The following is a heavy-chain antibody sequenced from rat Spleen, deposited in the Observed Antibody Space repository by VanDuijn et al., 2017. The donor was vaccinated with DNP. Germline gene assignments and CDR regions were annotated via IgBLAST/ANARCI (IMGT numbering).Heavy chain of an antibody. V-gene: IGHV5-31*01. D-gene: IGHD1-12*02. CDR3: ARGDGSYYWCFDF. J-gene: IGHJ1*01. CDR1: GFTFNNYW. CDR2: ITSSGGST. Sequence: EVQLVESGGDLVQPGRSLKLSCVVSGFTFNNYWMTWISQVPGKELEWLASITSSGGSTYYPDSVKGRFTISRDNAKNTLYLQMNSLRSEDTATYYCARGDGSYYWCFDFLGPGTMVTVSS.